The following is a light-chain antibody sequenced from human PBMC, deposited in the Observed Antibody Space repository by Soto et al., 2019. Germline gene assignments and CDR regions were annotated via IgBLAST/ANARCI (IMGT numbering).Light chain of an antibody. Sequence: EIVLTQSPGTLSLSPRERATLSCRASQSVSSSHLAWYRQKPGQAPRLLIYDASSRATGIPDRFSGSGSGTDFTLTISRLEPEDFATYYCQQTYKTLRMYTFGQGTKLEI. J-gene: IGKJ2*01. CDR3: QQTYKTLRMYT. CDR1: QSVSSSH. CDR2: DAS. V-gene: IGKV3-20*01.